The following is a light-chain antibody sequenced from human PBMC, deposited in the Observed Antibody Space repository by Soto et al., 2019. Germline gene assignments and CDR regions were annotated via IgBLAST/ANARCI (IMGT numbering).Light chain of an antibody. CDR1: GSNIGSYN. CDR2: DNN. J-gene: IGLJ3*02. V-gene: IGLV1-51*01. Sequence: QSVLTQPPSVSAAPGQKVTISCSGTGSNIGSYNVFWYQQLPGTAPKLLIYDNNKRPSGIPDRFSGSKSGTSATLGITGLQTGDEADYYCGTWDSSLSTGVFGGGTKLTVL. CDR3: GTWDSSLSTGV.